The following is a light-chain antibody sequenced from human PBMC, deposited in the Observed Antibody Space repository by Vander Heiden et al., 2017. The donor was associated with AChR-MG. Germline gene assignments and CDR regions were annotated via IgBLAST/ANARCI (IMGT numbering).Light chain of an antibody. Sequence: DIQMTQSPSTLSASVGDRVTITCRASQSVSDWLAWYQHKPGKAPKLLIYSASILQSGVPLRFSGSGSGTEFTLTISSVQPDDFAFYYCQQDNTYPYSFGQGTRLEIK. V-gene: IGKV1-5*01. CDR1: QSVSDW. CDR3: QQDNTYPYS. J-gene: IGKJ2*03. CDR2: SAS.